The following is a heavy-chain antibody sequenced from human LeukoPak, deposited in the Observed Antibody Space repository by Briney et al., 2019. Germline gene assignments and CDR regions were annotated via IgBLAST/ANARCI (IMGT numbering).Heavy chain of an antibody. CDR3: GGDGDSSGWYYKFDC. Sequence: TGGSLRLSCAASGFTFSSYAMSWVRQAPGKGLEWVSAISGSGGSTYYADSVKGRFTISRDNSKNTLYLQMNSLRAEDTAVYYCGGDGDSSGWYYKFDCWGQGTLVTVSS. D-gene: IGHD6-19*01. CDR1: GFTFSSYA. J-gene: IGHJ4*02. V-gene: IGHV3-23*01. CDR2: ISGSGGST.